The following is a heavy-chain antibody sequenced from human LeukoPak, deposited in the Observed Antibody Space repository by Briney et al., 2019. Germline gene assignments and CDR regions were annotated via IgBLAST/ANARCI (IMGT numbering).Heavy chain of an antibody. CDR3: ARPSSGYYWGAAFDI. J-gene: IGHJ3*02. CDR1: KFTFSNCA. Sequence: GRSLRLSCAASKFTFSNCAMHWVRQAPGKGLEWVAVISYDGTNKYYADSVKGRFTIPRDNSKNTLYLQMNSLRTEDTALYYCARPSSGYYWGAAFDIWGQGTMVTVSS. V-gene: IGHV3-30*04. D-gene: IGHD3-22*01. CDR2: ISYDGTNK.